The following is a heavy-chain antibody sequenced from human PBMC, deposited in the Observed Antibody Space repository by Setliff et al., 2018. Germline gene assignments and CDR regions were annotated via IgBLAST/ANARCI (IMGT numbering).Heavy chain of an antibody. D-gene: IGHD3-10*01. CDR1: GFTFSTYA. V-gene: IGHV3-7*01. J-gene: IGHJ4*02. CDR2: INPGGSET. Sequence: GGSLRLSCAASGFTFSTYAMSWVRQAPGKGPEWLASINPGGSETYYVDSARGRFTISRDNARNSLSLQMNSLRSDDTAVYYCFGAGTCSYWGQGTQVTVSS. CDR3: FGAGTCSY.